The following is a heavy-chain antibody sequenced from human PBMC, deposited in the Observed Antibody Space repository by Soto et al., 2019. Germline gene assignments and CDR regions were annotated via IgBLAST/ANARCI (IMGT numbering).Heavy chain of an antibody. Sequence: PGGSLRLSCAASGLTFSSYWMSWVRQAPGKGLEWVANIKQDGSEKYYVDSVKGRFTISRDNAKNSLYLQMNSLRAEDTAVYYCAREGDSSSWYRSNYYYYYGMDVWGQGTTVTVSS. CDR3: AREGDSSSWYRSNYYYYYGMDV. V-gene: IGHV3-7*03. D-gene: IGHD6-13*01. CDR2: IKQDGSEK. CDR1: GLTFSSYW. J-gene: IGHJ6*02.